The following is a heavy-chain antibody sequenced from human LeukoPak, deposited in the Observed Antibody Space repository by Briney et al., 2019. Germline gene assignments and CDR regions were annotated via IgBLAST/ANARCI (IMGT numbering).Heavy chain of an antibody. CDR1: GFTFTSYG. D-gene: IGHD1-26*01. CDR2: IGNSGVAT. CDR3: ARGAVGPDY. V-gene: IGHV3-23*01. J-gene: IGHJ4*02. Sequence: GGSLRLSCAAPGFTFTSYGMTWVRQAPGKGLEWVSGIGNSGVATYYADSVKGRFTISRDNSKNTLFLQMNNLRAEDTAVYYCARGAVGPDYWGQGTLVTVSS.